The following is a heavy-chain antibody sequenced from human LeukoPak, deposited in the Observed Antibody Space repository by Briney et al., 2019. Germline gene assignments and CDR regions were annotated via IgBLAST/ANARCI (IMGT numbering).Heavy chain of an antibody. J-gene: IGHJ4*02. CDR1: GYTFTDYY. V-gene: IGHV1-2*02. D-gene: IGHD3-10*01. Sequence: ASAKVSCKASGYTFTDYYMHWVRQAPGQGLEWMGWINPKSGDTNYAQKFQGSVTMTRDTSISTAYMELSRLTSDDTAVYYCARDYYGSGSFSGHWGQGTLVTVSS. CDR3: ARDYYGSGSFSGH. CDR2: INPKSGDT.